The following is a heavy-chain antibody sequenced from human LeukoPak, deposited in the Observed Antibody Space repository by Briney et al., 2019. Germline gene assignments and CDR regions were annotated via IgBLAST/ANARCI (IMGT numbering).Heavy chain of an antibody. J-gene: IGHJ4*02. Sequence: PGGSLRLSCAASGFTFSSYAMNWVRQAPGKGLEWVSDISGSGGSTYYADSVKGRFTISRDNSNNTLYLQMNSLRVEDTAVYYCAPDPNKWLRNYWGQGTLDTVSS. CDR3: APDPNKWLRNY. CDR2: ISGSGGST. V-gene: IGHV3-23*01. CDR1: GFTFSSYA. D-gene: IGHD5-12*01.